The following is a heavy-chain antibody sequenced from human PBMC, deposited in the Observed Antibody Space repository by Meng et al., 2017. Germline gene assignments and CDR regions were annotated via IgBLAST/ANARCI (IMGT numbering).Heavy chain of an antibody. V-gene: IGHV3-15*01. CDR3: TGHIDY. CDR1: GFTFSNAY. CDR2: IKSKPGGETI. Sequence: GGSLRLSCEGSGFTFSNAYMTWVRQVPGKRLEWVGRIKSKPGGETIDYAAAVKGRFTISRDDSKNTVFLQMNSLKAEDSAVYYCTGHIDYWGQGTLVTVSS. J-gene: IGHJ4*02.